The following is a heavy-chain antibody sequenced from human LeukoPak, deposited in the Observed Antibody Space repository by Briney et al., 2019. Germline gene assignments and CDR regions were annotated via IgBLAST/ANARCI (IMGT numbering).Heavy chain of an antibody. D-gene: IGHD2-15*01. CDR3: GKLTSLGSGKHL. Sequence: SETLSLTGTGSGCSISSSNYYWGWIRQPPGKGLEWIGSMFYTGSTYYNPSLKRRVTISVDTPKNQFSLKLSSVTAADTAVYFLGKLTSLGSGKHLWGQGSLVTVSS. CDR2: MFYTGST. J-gene: IGHJ5*02. CDR1: GCSISSSNYY. V-gene: IGHV4-39*01.